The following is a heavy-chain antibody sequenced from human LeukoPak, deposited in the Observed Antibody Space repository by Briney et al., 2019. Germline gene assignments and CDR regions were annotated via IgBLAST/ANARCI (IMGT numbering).Heavy chain of an antibody. D-gene: IGHD6-19*01. CDR2: TYYRSKWYS. CDR1: GDSVSSSSAA. V-gene: IGHV6-1*01. CDR3: VRYGSAWYIDS. J-gene: IGHJ4*02. Sequence: SQTLSLTCAISGDSVSSSSAAWIWIRQSPSRGLGWLGRTYYRSKWYSDYGPSVRGRITIGPDASKNQFSLQLNSVTPEDTAVYYCVRYGSAWYIDSWGQGTLVTVSS.